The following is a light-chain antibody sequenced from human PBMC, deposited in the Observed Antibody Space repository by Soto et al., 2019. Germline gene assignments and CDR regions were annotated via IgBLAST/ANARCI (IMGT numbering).Light chain of an antibody. CDR3: HQSDRTPWT. CDR2: GAS. Sequence: DIQMTQSPSSVSASVGDRVTFTCRASQIISSHLNWYQHKPGKAPKVLIYGASNLQSGGPSRFSGSGFGTDFTLSISSLQSEDFATYYCHQSDRTPWTFGHGTKVEIK. CDR1: QIISSH. V-gene: IGKV1-39*01. J-gene: IGKJ1*01.